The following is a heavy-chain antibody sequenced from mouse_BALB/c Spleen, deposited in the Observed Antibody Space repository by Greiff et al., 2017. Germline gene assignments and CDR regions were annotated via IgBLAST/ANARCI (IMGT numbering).Heavy chain of an antibody. CDR1: GYSITSGYY. D-gene: IGHD1-1*01. CDR2: ISYDGSN. J-gene: IGHJ3*01. V-gene: IGHV3-6*02. CDR3: ARGYGSGGFAY. Sequence: ESGPGLVKPSQSLSLTCSVTGYSITSGYYWNWIRQFPGNKLEWMGYISYDGSNNYNPSLKNRISITRDTSKNQFFLKLNSVTTEDTATYYCARGYGSGGFAYWGQGTLVTVSA.